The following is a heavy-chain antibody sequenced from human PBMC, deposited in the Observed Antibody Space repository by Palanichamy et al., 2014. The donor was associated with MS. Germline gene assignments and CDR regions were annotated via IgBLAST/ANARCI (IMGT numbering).Heavy chain of an antibody. D-gene: IGHD7-27*01. Sequence: EVQLVESGGGLVQPGGSLRLSCAASGFTFSSYWMHWVRQAPGKGLVWVSRINSDGSSTSYADSVKGRYTISRDNAKNTLYLQMNSLRAEDTAVYYCARDGELGREDAFDIWGQGTMVTVSS. V-gene: IGHV3-74*01. CDR2: INSDGSST. CDR1: GFTFSSYW. J-gene: IGHJ3*02. CDR3: ARDGELGREDAFDI.